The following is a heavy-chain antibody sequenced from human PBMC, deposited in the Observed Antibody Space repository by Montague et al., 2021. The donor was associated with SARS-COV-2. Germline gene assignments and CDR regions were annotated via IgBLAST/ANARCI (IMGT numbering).Heavy chain of an antibody. CDR2: N. CDR3: ARWSVNSRYFDS. J-gene: IGHJ4*01. D-gene: IGHD3-3*01. Sequence: NDYTISVKSRISISPDTSKNQFSLQLKSVTPEDTAVYYSARWSVNSRYFDSWGQGILVTVSS. V-gene: IGHV6-1*01.